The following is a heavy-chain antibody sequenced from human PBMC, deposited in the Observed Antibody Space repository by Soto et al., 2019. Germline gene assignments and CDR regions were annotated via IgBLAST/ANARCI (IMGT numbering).Heavy chain of an antibody. CDR3: ARWEFLEWLLDY. D-gene: IGHD3-3*01. CDR2: IKQDGSEK. CDR1: GFTFSSYL. Sequence: GGSLRLSCAASGFTFSSYLMSWVRQAPGKGLEWVANIKQDGSEKYYVDSVKGRFTISRDNAKNSLYLQMNSLRAEDTAVYYCARWEFLEWLLDYWGQGTLVTVSS. V-gene: IGHV3-7*01. J-gene: IGHJ4*02.